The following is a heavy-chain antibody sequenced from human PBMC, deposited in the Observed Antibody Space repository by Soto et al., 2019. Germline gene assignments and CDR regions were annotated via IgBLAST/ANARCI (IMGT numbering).Heavy chain of an antibody. D-gene: IGHD3-16*01. CDR1: GYTFTSYG. Sequence: QVQLVQSGAEVKKPGASVKVSCKASGYTFTSYGISWVRQAPGQGLEWMGWISAYNGNTNYAQKLQGRVTMTTDTSTSTADMELRSLRSDDTAVYYCARARPLWGYGDYFDYWGQGTLVTVSS. CDR3: ARARPLWGYGDYFDY. J-gene: IGHJ4*02. V-gene: IGHV1-18*01. CDR2: ISAYNGNT.